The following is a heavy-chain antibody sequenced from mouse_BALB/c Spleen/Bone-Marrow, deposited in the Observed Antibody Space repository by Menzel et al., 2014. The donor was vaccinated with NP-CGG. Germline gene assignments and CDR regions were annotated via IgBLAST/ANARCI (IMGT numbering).Heavy chain of an antibody. Sequence: QVQLQQPGAELVKPGASVKLSCKASGYNFISYWIHWVKQRPGQGLEWIGDINPGNGRTNYNEKFKNKATLTIDKSSSTAYMQLSRLTSEDSAVYYCARWGKGYFDVWGAGTTVTVSS. D-gene: IGHD1-3*01. CDR1: GYNFISYW. CDR3: ARWGKGYFDV. J-gene: IGHJ1*01. CDR2: INPGNGRT. V-gene: IGHV1S81*02.